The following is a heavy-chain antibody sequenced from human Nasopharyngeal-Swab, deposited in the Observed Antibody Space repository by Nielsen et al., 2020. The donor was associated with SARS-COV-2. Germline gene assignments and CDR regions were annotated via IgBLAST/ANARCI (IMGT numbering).Heavy chain of an antibody. V-gene: IGHV1-8*01. D-gene: IGHD5-12*01. J-gene: IGHJ6*03. CDR2: MTPNSGNT. Sequence: ASVQVSCKASGYTFTSYDIHWERQATGQGLEWMGWMTPNSGNTGYAQKFQGRVTMTRNTSLSTAYMELSSLRSEDTAVYYCARGFIVATIFHYYYYMDVWGKGTTVTVS. CDR1: GYTFTSYD. CDR3: ARGFIVATIFHYYYYMDV.